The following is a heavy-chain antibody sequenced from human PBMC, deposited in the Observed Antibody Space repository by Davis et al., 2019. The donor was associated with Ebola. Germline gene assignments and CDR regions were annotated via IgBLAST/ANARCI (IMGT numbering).Heavy chain of an antibody. CDR3: ARVSGPRLDLWAFDV. V-gene: IGHV3-66*01. Sequence: GESLKISCVASGFTVSSTYMMWVRHAPGKGLACVSIVYSGSSTYYADSVRGRFTISRDDSKNTLYLQMNSLSAEDTAVYYCARVSGPRLDLWAFDVWGQGTMVTVSS. CDR1: GFTVSSTY. CDR2: VYSGSST. D-gene: IGHD3-10*01. J-gene: IGHJ3*01.